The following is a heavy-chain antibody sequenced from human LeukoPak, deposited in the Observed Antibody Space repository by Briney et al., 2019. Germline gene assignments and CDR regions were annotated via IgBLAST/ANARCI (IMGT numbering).Heavy chain of an antibody. V-gene: IGHV1-69*15. D-gene: IGHD5-18*01. CDR1: GGTFSSYA. Sequence: GASVKVSCKASGGTFSSYAISWVRQAPGQGLEWMGRIIPIFGTANYAQKFQGRVTITADESTSTACMELSSLRSEDTAVYYCARGKGRSSQQGYYYYYYGMDVWGQGTTVTVSS. J-gene: IGHJ6*02. CDR2: IIPIFGTA. CDR3: ARGKGRSSQQGYYYYYYGMDV.